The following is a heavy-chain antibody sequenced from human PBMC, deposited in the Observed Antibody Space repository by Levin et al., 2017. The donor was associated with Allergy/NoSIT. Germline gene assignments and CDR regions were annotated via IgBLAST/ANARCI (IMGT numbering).Heavy chain of an antibody. J-gene: IGHJ2*01. CDR3: AREPPHDYGDLRGEVGYFDR. V-gene: IGHV1-69*04. CDR2: IIPILGIA. CDR1: GGTFSSYA. D-gene: IGHD4-17*01. Sequence: ASVKVSCKASGGTFSSYAISWVRQAPGQGLEWMGRIIPILGIANYAQKFQGRVTITADKSTSTAYMELSSLRSEDTAVYYCAREPPHDYGDLRGEVGYFDRWGRGTLVTVSS.